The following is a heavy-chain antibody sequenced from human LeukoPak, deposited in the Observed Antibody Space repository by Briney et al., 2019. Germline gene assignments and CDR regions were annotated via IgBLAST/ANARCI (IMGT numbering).Heavy chain of an antibody. CDR2: INPNSGGT. V-gene: IGHV1-2*02. Sequence: ASVKVSCKASGYTFTSYYMHWVRQAPGQGLEWMGWINPNSGGTNYAQKFQGRVTMTRDTSISTAYMELSSLRSDDTAVYYCGVGTNPWDFDYWGQGTLVTVSS. CDR3: GVGTNPWDFDY. D-gene: IGHD1-26*01. CDR1: GYTFTSYY. J-gene: IGHJ4*02.